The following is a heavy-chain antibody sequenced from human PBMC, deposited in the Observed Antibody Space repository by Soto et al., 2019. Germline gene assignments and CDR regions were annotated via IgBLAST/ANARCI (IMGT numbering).Heavy chain of an antibody. D-gene: IGHD6-6*01. CDR2: IYYAGRT. V-gene: IGHV4-30-4*01. J-gene: IGHJ4*02. CDR3: ARDRSNSPDYFDF. CDR1: GDSISSDDYY. Sequence: SETLSLTCTVSGDSISSDDYYWTWIRQPPGKGLEWIGYIYYAGRTSYNPSLNSRLTISVETSKNQFSLKLNSASAADTAVYYCARDRSNSPDYFDFWGQGTLVTVSS.